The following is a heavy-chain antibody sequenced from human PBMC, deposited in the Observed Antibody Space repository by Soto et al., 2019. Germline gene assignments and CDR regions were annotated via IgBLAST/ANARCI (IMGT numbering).Heavy chain of an antibody. D-gene: IGHD2-15*01. CDR2: ISWDGGSI. J-gene: IGHJ5*01. CDR1: GFKFDDYM. V-gene: IGHV3-43*01. Sequence: LRLSCEASGFKFDDYMMPWVHQAPGKGLEWISLISWDGGSIDYADSIKGRFTVSRDNSKTSLYLHMHSLTSDDSALYFCAKEGNGGSSLDSWGQGTLVTVSS. CDR3: AKEGNGGSSLDS.